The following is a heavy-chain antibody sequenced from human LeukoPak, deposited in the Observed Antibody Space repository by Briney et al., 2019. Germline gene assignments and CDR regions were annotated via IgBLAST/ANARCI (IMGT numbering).Heavy chain of an antibody. CDR1: GGSISSYY. CDR2: IHYSGST. D-gene: IGHD5-24*01. J-gene: IGHJ4*02. CDR3: ARRLNGMAAIDRYFDY. Sequence: SETLCLTCPVSGGSISSYYWSWIRQPPGKGLEWIGYIHYSGSTNYNPSLKSRVTISVDTSKNQFSLKLSSVTAADTALYYCARRLNGMAAIDRYFDYWVQGTLVTVSS. V-gene: IGHV4-59*08.